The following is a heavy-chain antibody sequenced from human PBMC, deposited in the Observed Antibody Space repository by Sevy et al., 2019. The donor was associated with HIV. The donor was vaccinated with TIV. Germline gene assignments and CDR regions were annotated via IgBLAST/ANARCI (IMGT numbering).Heavy chain of an antibody. J-gene: IGHJ5*02. Sequence: ASVKVSCKASGGTFSSYAISWGRQAPGQGLEWMGGIIPIFGTANYAQKFQGRVTITADESTSTAYMELSSLRSEDTAVYYCARDSGDYGDYEGWFDPWGQGTLVTVSS. V-gene: IGHV1-69*13. CDR3: ARDSGDYGDYEGWFDP. CDR2: IIPIFGTA. D-gene: IGHD4-17*01. CDR1: GGTFSSYA.